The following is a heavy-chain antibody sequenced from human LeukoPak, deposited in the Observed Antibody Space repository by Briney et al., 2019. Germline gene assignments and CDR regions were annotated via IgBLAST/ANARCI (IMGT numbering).Heavy chain of an antibody. Sequence: GGSLRLSCEGSGFTFSGFAMSWVRRTPGKGLEWVSGISGTGDNTLYADSVKGRFTISRDNSKNTLYLEMNSLRAEDTAIYYCAKMKGHPLPKYYMDVWGQGTTVTVSS. CDR3: AKMKGHPLPKYYMDV. CDR2: ISGTGDNT. J-gene: IGHJ6*01. D-gene: IGHD1-26*01. CDR1: GFTFSGFA. V-gene: IGHV3-23*01.